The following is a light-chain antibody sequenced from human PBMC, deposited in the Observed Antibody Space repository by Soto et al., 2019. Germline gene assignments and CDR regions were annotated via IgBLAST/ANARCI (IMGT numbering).Light chain of an antibody. V-gene: IGKV3-20*01. CDR2: GAS. CDR3: QPYGSSPYT. J-gene: IGKJ2*01. Sequence: EIVLTQSPGTLSLSPGERATLSCRASQSVSSSYLAWYQQKPGQAPRLLIYGASSRATGIPDRVSGSGSGTDFTLTISRLEPEDFAVYYCQPYGSSPYTFGQGTKLEIK. CDR1: QSVSSSY.